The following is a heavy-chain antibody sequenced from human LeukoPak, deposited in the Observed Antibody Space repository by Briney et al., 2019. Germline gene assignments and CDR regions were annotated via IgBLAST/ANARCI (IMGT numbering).Heavy chain of an antibody. Sequence: SETLSLTCTVSGGSISTYYWSWIRQPPGKGLEWIGYIYYSGSTNYNPSLKSRVTISVDTSKNQFSLKLNSVTAADTAVYYCARDFFAPAGGLDYWGQGTLVTVSS. V-gene: IGHV4-59*01. CDR3: ARDFFAPAGGLDY. D-gene: IGHD6-13*01. CDR2: IYYSGST. CDR1: GGSISTYY. J-gene: IGHJ4*02.